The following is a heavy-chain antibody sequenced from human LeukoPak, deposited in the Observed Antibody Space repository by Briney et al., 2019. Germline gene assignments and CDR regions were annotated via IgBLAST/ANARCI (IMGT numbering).Heavy chain of an antibody. CDR3: ARVGCSGGSCYHNKSPFDY. J-gene: IGHJ4*02. CDR2: IYYSGST. V-gene: IGHV4-31*03. CDR1: GGSISSGGYY. D-gene: IGHD2-15*01. Sequence: SKTLSLTCTVSGGSISSGGYYWSWIRQHPGKGLEWIGYIYYSGSTYYNPSLKSRVTISVDTSKNQFSLKLSSVTAADTAVYYCARVGCSGGSCYHNKSPFDYWGQGTLVTVSS.